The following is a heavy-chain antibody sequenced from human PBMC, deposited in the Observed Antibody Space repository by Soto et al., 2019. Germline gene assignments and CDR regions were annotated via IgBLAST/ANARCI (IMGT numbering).Heavy chain of an antibody. J-gene: IGHJ6*02. CDR3: AKVVQYSYGSRHYYYGMDV. CDR1: EFTFSTYA. V-gene: IGHV3-30*18. D-gene: IGHD5-18*01. Sequence: GGSLRLSCAASEFTFSTYAMHWVRQAPGKGLEWVALISYDGSDRKYADSVKGRFTISRDDSKNTLYVQMNSLRVEDTAVYYCAKVVQYSYGSRHYYYGMDVWGQGTTVTVSS. CDR2: ISYDGSDR.